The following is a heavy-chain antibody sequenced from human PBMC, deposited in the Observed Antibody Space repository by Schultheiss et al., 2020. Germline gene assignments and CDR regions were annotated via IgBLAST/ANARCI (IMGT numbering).Heavy chain of an antibody. CDR3: ARDHGFEGYCSGGSCYRYGMDV. CDR2: INPSGGST. CDR1: GYTFTSYS. V-gene: IGHV1-46*01. J-gene: IGHJ6*02. D-gene: IGHD2-15*01. Sequence: GESLKISCKASGYTFTSYSMHWVRQAPGQGLEWMGIINPSGGSTSYAQKFQGRVTMTRDTSTSTVYMELSSLRSEDTAVYYCARDHGFEGYCSGGSCYRYGMDVWGQGTTVIVYS.